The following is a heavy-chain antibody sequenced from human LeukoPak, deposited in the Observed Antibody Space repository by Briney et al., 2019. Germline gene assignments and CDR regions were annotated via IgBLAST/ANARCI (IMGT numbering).Heavy chain of an antibody. CDR1: GYTFTSYG. J-gene: IGHJ6*03. Sequence: GASVKVSCKASGYTFTSYGISWGRQAPGQGLEWMGWISAYNGNTNYAQKLQGRVTMTTDTSTSTAYMELRSLRSDDTAVYYGARVVVAATPYYYYMDVWGKGTTVTVSS. V-gene: IGHV1-18*01. D-gene: IGHD2-15*01. CDR2: ISAYNGNT. CDR3: ARVVVAATPYYYYMDV.